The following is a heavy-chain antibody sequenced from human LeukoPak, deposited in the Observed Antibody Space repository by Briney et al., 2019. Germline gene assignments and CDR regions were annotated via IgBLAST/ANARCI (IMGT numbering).Heavy chain of an antibody. CDR3: AKDAQRGFDYSNSLEY. J-gene: IGHJ4*02. Sequence: GGSLRLSCAAAKFTFSHYGMHWVRQAPGKGLEWVVVIWSDGSNQYHADSVKGRFTISRDNPKNTAYLQMNSLRVEDTGVYYCAKDAQRGFDYSNSLEYWGQGILVTVSS. CDR1: KFTFSHYG. CDR2: IWSDGSNQ. V-gene: IGHV3-33*06. D-gene: IGHD4-11*01.